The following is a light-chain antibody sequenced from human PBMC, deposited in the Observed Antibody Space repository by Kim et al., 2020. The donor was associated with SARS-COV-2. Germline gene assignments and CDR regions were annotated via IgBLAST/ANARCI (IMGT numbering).Light chain of an antibody. Sequence: PGTTARITCGGNNIGSKSVHCYQQQPGPAPVLVIYYDTDRPSGIPERFSGSNSGNTATLTISRVEAGDEADYYCQVWDTSSDHVVFGGGTQLTVL. V-gene: IGLV3-21*04. CDR1: NIGSKS. CDR3: QVWDTSSDHVV. CDR2: YDT. J-gene: IGLJ2*01.